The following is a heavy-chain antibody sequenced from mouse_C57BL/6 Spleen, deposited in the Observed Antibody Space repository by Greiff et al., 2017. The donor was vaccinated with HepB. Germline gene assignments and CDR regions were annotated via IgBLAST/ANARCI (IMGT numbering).Heavy chain of an antibody. CDR1: GFSLTSYG. Sequence: VQLQQSGPGLVQPSQSLSITCTVSGFSLTSYGVHWVRQSPGKGLEWLGVIWSGGSTDYNAAFISRLSISKDNSKSQVFFKMNSLQADDTAIYYCARNGNYDEVYAMDYWGQGTSVTVSS. CDR3: ARNGNYDEVYAMDY. J-gene: IGHJ4*01. D-gene: IGHD2-4*01. V-gene: IGHV2-2*01. CDR2: IWSGGST.